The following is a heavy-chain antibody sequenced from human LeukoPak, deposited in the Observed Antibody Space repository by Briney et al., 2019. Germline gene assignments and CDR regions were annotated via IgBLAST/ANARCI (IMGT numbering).Heavy chain of an antibody. Sequence: PGGSLRLSCAASGVTFSSYGMHWVRQAPGKGLEWVAVISYDGSNKYYADSVKGRFTISRDNSKNTLYLQMNSLRAEDTAVYYCATHPRLERHPLLDYWGQGTLVTVSS. D-gene: IGHD1-1*01. J-gene: IGHJ4*02. CDR1: GVTFSSYG. CDR2: ISYDGSNK. V-gene: IGHV3-30*03. CDR3: ATHPRLERHPLLDY.